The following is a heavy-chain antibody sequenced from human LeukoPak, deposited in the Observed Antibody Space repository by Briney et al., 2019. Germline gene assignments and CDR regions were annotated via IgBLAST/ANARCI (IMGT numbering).Heavy chain of an antibody. J-gene: IGHJ5*02. V-gene: IGHV1-8*01. CDR1: GYTFTSYD. CDR3: ARAPARRRRPPLSWFDP. D-gene: IGHD1-1*01. Sequence: ASVKVSCKASGYTFTSYDINWVRQATGQGLEWMGWTNPNSGNTGYAQKFQGRVTMTRDTSISTAYMELSSLISEDTAVYYCARAPARRRRPPLSWFDPWGQGTLVTVSS. CDR2: TNPNSGNT.